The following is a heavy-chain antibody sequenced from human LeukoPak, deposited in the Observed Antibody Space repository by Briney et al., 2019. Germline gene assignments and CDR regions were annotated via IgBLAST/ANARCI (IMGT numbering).Heavy chain of an antibody. CDR2: ISGNGGNT. D-gene: IGHD1-1*01. CDR3: AKESSIGTTSYYYYYLDV. CDR1: GFTFTSSA. V-gene: IGHV3-23*01. Sequence: PGGSLRLSCAASGFTFTSSAMNWVRQAPGKGLEWVSTISGNGGNTYYSDSVKGRFTISRDNSKNTLSLQMNSLRAEDTAVYYCAKESSIGTTSYYYYYLDVWGKGATVTVSS. J-gene: IGHJ6*03.